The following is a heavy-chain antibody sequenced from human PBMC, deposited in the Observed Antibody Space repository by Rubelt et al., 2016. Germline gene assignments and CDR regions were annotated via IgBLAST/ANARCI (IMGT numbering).Heavy chain of an antibody. CDR2: INHSGST. J-gene: IGHJ4*02. V-gene: IGHV4-34*01. Sequence: ETLSLTCAVYGGSFSGYYWSWIRQPPGKGLEWIGEINHSGSTNYNPSLKSRVTISVDTSKNQFSLKLSSVTAADTAVYYCAREFVTMIVVAPFFDYWGQGTLVTVSS. D-gene: IGHD3-22*01. CDR3: AREFVTMIVVAPFFDY. CDR1: GGSFSGYY.